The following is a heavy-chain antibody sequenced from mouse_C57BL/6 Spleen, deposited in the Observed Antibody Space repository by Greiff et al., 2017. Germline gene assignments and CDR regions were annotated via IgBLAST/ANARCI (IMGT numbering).Heavy chain of an antibody. CDR3: TTYYYGSSPYYFDY. CDR2: IDPEDGDT. D-gene: IGHD1-1*01. Sequence: VQLKQSGAELVRPGASVKLSCTASGFNIKDYYMHWVKQRPEQGLEWIGRIDPEDGDTEYAPKFQGKATMTADTSSNTAYLQLSSLTSEDTAVYYCTTYYYGSSPYYFDYWGQGTTRTVSS. V-gene: IGHV14-1*01. J-gene: IGHJ2*01. CDR1: GFNIKDYY.